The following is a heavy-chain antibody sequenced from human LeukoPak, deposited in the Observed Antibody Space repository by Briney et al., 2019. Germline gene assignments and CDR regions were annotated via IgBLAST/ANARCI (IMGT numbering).Heavy chain of an antibody. J-gene: IGHJ4*02. CDR1: GFTFSSFW. CDR2: IKRDGSEK. V-gene: IGHV3-7*01. CDR3: VRDYWNDLDY. D-gene: IGHD1-1*01. Sequence: GRSLRLSCAASGFTFSSFWMSWVHQAPGKGLEWVANIKRDGSEKYYGDSVKGRFTISRDNTKNSMYLQMDRLRVEDTAVYYCVRDYWNDLDYWGQGTRVTVSS.